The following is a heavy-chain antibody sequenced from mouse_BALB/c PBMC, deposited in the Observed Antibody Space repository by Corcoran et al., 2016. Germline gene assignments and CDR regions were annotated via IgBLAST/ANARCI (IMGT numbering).Heavy chain of an antibody. CDR2: INTYTGQP. V-gene: IGHV9-3-1*01. CDR1: GYTFTNYG. Sequence: QIQLVQSGPELKKPGETVKISCKASGYTFTNYGMNWVKQAPGKGLKWMGWINTYTGQPTYADDFKGRFAFSLETSTSTAYLQINNLKNEDTATYMCAREPYAMDNWGQGTSVTVSS. CDR3: AREPYAMDN. J-gene: IGHJ4*01.